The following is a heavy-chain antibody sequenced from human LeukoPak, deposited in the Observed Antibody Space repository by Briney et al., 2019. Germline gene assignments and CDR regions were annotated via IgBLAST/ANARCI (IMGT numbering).Heavy chain of an antibody. CDR2: INPNSGGT. D-gene: IGHD2-15*01. V-gene: IGHV1-2*02. CDR1: GYTFTGYY. CDR3: ARDPGRESCSGGSCYFGY. Sequence: ASVKVSCKASGYTFTGYYMHWVRQAPGQGLEWMGWINPNSGGTNYAQKFQGRVTMTRDTSISTAYMELSRLRSDDTAVYYCARDPGRESCSGGSCYFGYWGQGTLVTVSS. J-gene: IGHJ4*02.